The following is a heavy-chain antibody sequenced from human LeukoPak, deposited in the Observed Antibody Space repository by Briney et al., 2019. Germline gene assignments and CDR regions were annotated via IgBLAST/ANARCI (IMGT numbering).Heavy chain of an antibody. D-gene: IGHD6-13*01. CDR3: ARISPDIAAAGTGDY. J-gene: IGHJ4*02. CDR2: IYPGDSDT. V-gene: IGHV5-51*01. Sequence: GESLKISCKGSGYSFTSYWIGWVRQMPGKGLEWMGIIYPGDSDTRYSPSFQGQVTISADKSISTAYLQWSSLKASDTAMYYCARISPDIAAAGTGDYWGRGTLVTVSS. CDR1: GYSFTSYW.